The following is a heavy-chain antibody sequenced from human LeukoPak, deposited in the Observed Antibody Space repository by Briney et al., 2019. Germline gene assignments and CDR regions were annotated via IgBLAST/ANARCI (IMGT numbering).Heavy chain of an antibody. V-gene: IGHV3-74*01. CDR3: ARDYDFWSGYYYYYGMDV. CDR1: GFTFSSYW. Sequence: GGSLRLSCAASGFTFSSYWMHWVRQAPGKGLVWVSRINSDGSSPSYADSVKGRFTISRDNAKNTLYLQMNSLRAEDTAVYYCARDYDFWSGYYYYYGMDVWGQGTTVTVSS. D-gene: IGHD3-3*01. CDR2: INSDGSSP. J-gene: IGHJ6*02.